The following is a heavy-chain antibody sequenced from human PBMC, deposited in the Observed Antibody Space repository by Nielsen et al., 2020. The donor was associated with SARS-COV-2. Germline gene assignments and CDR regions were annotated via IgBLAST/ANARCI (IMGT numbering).Heavy chain of an antibody. CDR2: TYYSGST. CDR3: ARDRQGYNYYYGMDV. J-gene: IGHJ6*02. CDR1: GGSIESYEHY. Sequence: SETLSLTCSVSGGSIESYEHYWSWIRQSPGKGLEWIGYTYYSGSTYYNPSLESRVTISVDTSTNQFSLRLNSVTAADTDQYYCARDRQGYNYYYGMDVWGQGTTVTVS. D-gene: IGHD5-24*01. V-gene: IGHV4-30-4*08.